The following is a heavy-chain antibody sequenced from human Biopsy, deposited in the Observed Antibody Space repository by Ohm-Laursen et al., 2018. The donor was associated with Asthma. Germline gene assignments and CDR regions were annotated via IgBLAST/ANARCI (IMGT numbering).Heavy chain of an antibody. V-gene: IGHV1-69*01. J-gene: IGHJ6*02. CDR3: ARCQVGYSSGWSLLLKKIYYSGMDV. CDR2: IMTVFGTT. Sequence: VYSVKVSCKPPGGTFSNFAISWVRQAPGQGLEWLGGIMTVFGTTNYAQKSQGRVTITADESTSTAYMEVTSLRSEDTAIYYCARCQVGYSSGWSLLLKKIYYSGMDVWGQGTAVTVSS. D-gene: IGHD6-19*01. CDR1: GGTFSNFA.